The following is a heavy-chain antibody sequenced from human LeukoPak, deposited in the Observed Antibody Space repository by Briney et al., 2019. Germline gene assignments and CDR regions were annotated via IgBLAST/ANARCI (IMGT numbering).Heavy chain of an antibody. CDR3: ASQNPAGVAFDI. CDR1: GGTFSSYA. V-gene: IGHV1-69*01. D-gene: IGHD2/OR15-2a*01. CDR2: TIPIFGTA. J-gene: IGHJ3*02. Sequence: WASVKVSCKASGGTFSSYAISWVRQAPGQGLEWMGGTIPIFGTANYAQKFQGRVTITADESTSTAYMELSSLRSEDTAVYYCASQNPAGVAFDIWGQGTMVTVSS.